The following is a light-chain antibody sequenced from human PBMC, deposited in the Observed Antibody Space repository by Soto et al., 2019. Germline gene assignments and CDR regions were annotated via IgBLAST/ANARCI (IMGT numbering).Light chain of an antibody. J-gene: IGKJ2*01. CDR3: QQYDNSPQT. CDR1: QSISSSY. V-gene: IGKV3-20*01. Sequence: EIVLTQSPGTLSLSPGERATLSCRASQSISSSYLAWYQQKPGRAPRLLIYGASSRATGIPDRFSGSGSGTDFTLTIGRLEPEDFAVYYCQQYDNSPQTFGQGTKLEIK. CDR2: GAS.